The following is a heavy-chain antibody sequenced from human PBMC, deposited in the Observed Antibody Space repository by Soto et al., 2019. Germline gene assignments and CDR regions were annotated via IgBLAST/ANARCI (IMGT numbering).Heavy chain of an antibody. Sequence: GXSVKVSCQASGGTFSSYAIIWVRQAPGQGLEWMGGIIPIFGTANYAQKFQGRVTITADESTSTAYMELSSLRSEDTAVYYCARGAVAGPFDYCGQGTLVTVSS. D-gene: IGHD6-19*01. V-gene: IGHV1-69*13. J-gene: IGHJ4*02. CDR1: GGTFSSYA. CDR3: ARGAVAGPFDY. CDR2: IIPIFGTA.